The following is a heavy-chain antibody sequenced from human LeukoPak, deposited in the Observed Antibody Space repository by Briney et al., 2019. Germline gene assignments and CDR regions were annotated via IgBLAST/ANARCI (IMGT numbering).Heavy chain of an antibody. CDR2: VYYSGST. V-gene: IGHV4-59*08. D-gene: IGHD6-19*01. Sequence: SETLSLTCTVSGGSISSSYWSWIRQPPGKGLEWIGYVYYSGSTNSNPSLKSRITISVDTSKNQSSLNLSSVTAADTAVYYCARGGDSSLPFDYWGQGTLVTVSS. J-gene: IGHJ4*02. CDR1: GGSISSSY. CDR3: ARGGDSSLPFDY.